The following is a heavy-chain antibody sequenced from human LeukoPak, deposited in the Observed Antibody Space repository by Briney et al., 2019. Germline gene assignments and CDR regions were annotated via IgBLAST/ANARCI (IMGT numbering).Heavy chain of an antibody. CDR1: GYTFTGYD. CDR2: INPNSGGT. V-gene: IGHV1-2*02. J-gene: IGHJ4*02. Sequence: ASVKVSCKASGYTFTGYDMHWVRQAPGQGLEWMGWINPNSGGTNYAQKFQGRVTMTRDTSISTAYMELSRLRSDDTAVYYCARGPSSGWSNFPHNWGQGTLVTVSS. D-gene: IGHD6-19*01. CDR3: ARGPSSGWSNFPHN.